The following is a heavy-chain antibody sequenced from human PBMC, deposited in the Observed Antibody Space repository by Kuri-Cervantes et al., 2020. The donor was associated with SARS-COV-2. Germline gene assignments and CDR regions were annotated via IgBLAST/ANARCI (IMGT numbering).Heavy chain of an antibody. D-gene: IGHD2-8*01. Sequence: APVKVSCKISGYTLTELSIYWVRLAPGKGLEWMGGFDPEDGERVSAQKFQGRVTMTEDTSTDTAYLELRSLRSDDTAVYYCATGLVDARSPLPSHYYGLSVWGQGTTVTVSS. CDR2: FDPEDGER. J-gene: IGHJ6*02. CDR1: GYTLTELS. CDR3: ATGLVDARSPLPSHYYGLSV. V-gene: IGHV1-24*01.